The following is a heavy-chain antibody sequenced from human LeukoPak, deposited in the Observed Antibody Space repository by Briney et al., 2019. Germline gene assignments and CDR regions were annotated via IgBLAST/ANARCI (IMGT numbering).Heavy chain of an antibody. Sequence: ASVKVSCKASGSTFTSYGISWVRQAPGQGLEWMGWISAYNGNTNYAQKLQGRVTMTTDTSTSTASMELRSLRSDDTAGYYCVRSKGAAGWYVDMDVWGKGTTVTVSS. CDR3: VRSKGAAGWYVDMDV. CDR2: ISAYNGNT. CDR1: GSTFTSYG. J-gene: IGHJ6*04. D-gene: IGHD6-19*01. V-gene: IGHV1-18*01.